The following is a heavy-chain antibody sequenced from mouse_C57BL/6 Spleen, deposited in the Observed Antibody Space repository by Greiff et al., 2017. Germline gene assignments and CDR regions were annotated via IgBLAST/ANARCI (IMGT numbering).Heavy chain of an antibody. Sequence: QVQLKQSGPELVKPGASVKISCKASGYSFTSYYIHWVKQRPGQGLEWIGWIYPGSGNTKYNEKFKGKATLTADTSSSTAYMQLSSLTSEDSAVYYCAKGDYDFYYFDYWGQGTTLTVSS. J-gene: IGHJ2*01. CDR1: GYSFTSYY. CDR2: IYPGSGNT. CDR3: AKGDYDFYYFDY. D-gene: IGHD2-4*01. V-gene: IGHV1-66*01.